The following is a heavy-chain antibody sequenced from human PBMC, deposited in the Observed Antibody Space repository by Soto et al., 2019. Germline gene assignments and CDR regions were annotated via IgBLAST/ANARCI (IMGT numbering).Heavy chain of an antibody. D-gene: IGHD3-10*01. J-gene: IGHJ4*02. Sequence: ASVKVSCKASGYTFITYSLHWVRQAPGQSLEWMGWINAGNGNTKDSQKFQGRVTITRDTSASTAYMELSSLRSEDTAVYYCARDRTGSGSAHFDYWGQGTLVTVYS. CDR2: INAGNGNT. V-gene: IGHV1-3*01. CDR1: GYTFITYS. CDR3: ARDRTGSGSAHFDY.